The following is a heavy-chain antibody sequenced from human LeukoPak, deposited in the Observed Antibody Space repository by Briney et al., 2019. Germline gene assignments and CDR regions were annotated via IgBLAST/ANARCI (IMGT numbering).Heavy chain of an antibody. CDR3: AKGIRSWVAAAGLLGY. CDR2: ISGSGGST. D-gene: IGHD6-13*01. CDR1: GFTFSSYA. Sequence: GGSLRLSCAASGFTFSSYAMSWVRQAPGKGLEWVSAISGSGGSTYYADSVKGRFTISRDNSKNTLYLQMNSLRAEDTAVYYCAKGIRSWVAAAGLLGYWGQGTLVTVPS. J-gene: IGHJ4*02. V-gene: IGHV3-23*01.